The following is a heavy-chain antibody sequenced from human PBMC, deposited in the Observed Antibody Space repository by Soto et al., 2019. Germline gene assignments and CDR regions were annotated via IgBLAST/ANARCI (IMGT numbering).Heavy chain of an antibody. CDR3: ARATSPYNWNDGGDLIDY. CDR1: GFTFSSYG. Sequence: GGSLRLSCAASGFTFSSYGMHWVRQAPGKGLEWVAVIWYDGSNKYYADSVKGRFTISRDNSKNTLYLQMNSLRAEDTAVYYCARATSPYNWNDGGDLIDYWGQGTLVTVSS. D-gene: IGHD1-1*01. V-gene: IGHV3-33*01. J-gene: IGHJ4*02. CDR2: IWYDGSNK.